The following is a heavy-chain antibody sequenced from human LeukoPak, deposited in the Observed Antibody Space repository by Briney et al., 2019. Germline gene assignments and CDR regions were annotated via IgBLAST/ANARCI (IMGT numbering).Heavy chain of an antibody. CDR2: VYNSGRT. Sequence: SETLSLTCSVSGGSIRSYYWSWIRQPPGKGLEWIGYVYNSGRTSSDYNPSLKSRVTISMDTSRKDFSLKLTSVTSADTAVYYCARHRYGGNALSDSWGQGTLVTVSS. CDR1: GGSIRSYY. D-gene: IGHD4-23*01. V-gene: IGHV4-59*01. CDR3: ARHRYGGNALSDS. J-gene: IGHJ4*02.